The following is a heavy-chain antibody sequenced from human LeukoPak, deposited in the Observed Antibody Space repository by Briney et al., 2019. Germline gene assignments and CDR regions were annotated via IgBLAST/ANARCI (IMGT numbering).Heavy chain of an antibody. Sequence: SETLSLTCTVSGGPISSGGYYWSWIRQRPGKGLEWIGYIYYSGSTYYNPSLKSRVTISVDTSKNQFSLKLSSVTAADTAVYYCARAAAGGYYYYGMDVWGKGTTVTVSS. J-gene: IGHJ6*04. CDR3: ARAAAGGYYYYGMDV. CDR2: IYYSGST. CDR1: GGPISSGGYY. V-gene: IGHV4-31*03. D-gene: IGHD6-13*01.